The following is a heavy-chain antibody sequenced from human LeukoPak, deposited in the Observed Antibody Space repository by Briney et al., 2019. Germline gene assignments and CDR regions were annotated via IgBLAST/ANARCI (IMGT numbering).Heavy chain of an antibody. CDR2: ISAYNGNI. J-gene: IGHJ5*02. D-gene: IGHD3-10*01. CDR1: GYTFTSYG. Sequence: ASVKVSCKASGYTFTSYGISWVRQAPGQGLEWMGWISAYNGNINYAQKLQGRVTMTTDTSTSTAYMELRSLRSDDTAVYYCARDLLPYGSGSYVWFDPWGQGTLVTVSS. CDR3: ARDLLPYGSGSYVWFDP. V-gene: IGHV1-18*01.